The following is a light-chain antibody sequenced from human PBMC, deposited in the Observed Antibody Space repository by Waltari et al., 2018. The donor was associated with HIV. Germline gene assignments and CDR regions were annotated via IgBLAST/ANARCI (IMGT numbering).Light chain of an antibody. CDR3: VLYMGSGIWV. V-gene: IGLV8-61*01. CDR2: STN. J-gene: IGLJ3*02. Sequence: QAVVTQEPSFSVSPGGTVTLTCGLSSGSVSTSYYPSWYQQTPGQAPRTLIYSTNSRSSGVPDRFSGSIRGNQAALTITGAQADDESDYYCVLYMGSGIWVFGGGTKVTVL. CDR1: SGSVSTSYY.